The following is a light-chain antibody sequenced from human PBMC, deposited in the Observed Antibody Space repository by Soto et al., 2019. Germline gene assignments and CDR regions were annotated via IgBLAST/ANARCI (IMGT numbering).Light chain of an antibody. CDR2: GNS. CDR3: QSYDSSLSGWV. Sequence: QSVLTQPPSVSGAPGQRVTISCTGSSSNIGAGYDVHWYQQLPGTAPKLLIYGNSNRPSGVPDRFSGSKSGTSASLAITGLQVADDADYYCQSYDSSLSGWVFGGGTKLTVL. CDR1: SSNIGAGYD. J-gene: IGLJ3*02. V-gene: IGLV1-40*01.